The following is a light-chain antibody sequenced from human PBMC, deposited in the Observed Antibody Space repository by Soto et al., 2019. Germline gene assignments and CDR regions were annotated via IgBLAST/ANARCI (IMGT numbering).Light chain of an antibody. CDR2: DVS. J-gene: IGLJ1*01. Sequence: SALTQPASVSGSPGQSITISCTGTSSDVGGYNYVSWYQQHLGKAPKLMIYDVSNRPSGVSNRFSGSKSGNTASLTISGLQAEDEADYYCSSYTSSSTPRVFGTGTKVTVL. CDR3: SSYTSSSTPRV. CDR1: SSDVGGYNY. V-gene: IGLV2-14*01.